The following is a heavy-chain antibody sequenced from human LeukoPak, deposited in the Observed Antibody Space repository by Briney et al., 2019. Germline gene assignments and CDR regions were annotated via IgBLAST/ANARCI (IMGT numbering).Heavy chain of an antibody. CDR3: ASVGGDWALFSPIARDFDY. J-gene: IGHJ4*02. CDR2: IKQDGSEK. Sequence: PGGSLRLSCAASGFTFSSYWMSWVRQAPGKGLEWVGNIKQDGSEKYYVDSVKGRFTISRDNAKNSLYLQMNSLRAEDTAVYYCASVGGDWALFSPIARDFDYWGQGTLVTVSS. V-gene: IGHV3-7*01. D-gene: IGHD2-21*01. CDR1: GFTFSSYW.